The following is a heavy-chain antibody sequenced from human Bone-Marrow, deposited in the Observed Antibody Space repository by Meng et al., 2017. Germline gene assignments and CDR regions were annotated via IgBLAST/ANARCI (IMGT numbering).Heavy chain of an antibody. CDR1: GFSFSTYW. J-gene: IGHJ4*02. CDR3: VDSNFDY. Sequence: EVQLVESGGGLVQPGGSLRLPCAASGFSFSTYWMHWVRQAPGKGLVWVSRINSDGSSTTYADSVKGRFTISRDNAKNTLYLQMNSLRAEDTAIYYCVDSNFDYWGQGTLVTVSS. V-gene: IGHV3-74*01. CDR2: INSDGSST. D-gene: IGHD4-11*01.